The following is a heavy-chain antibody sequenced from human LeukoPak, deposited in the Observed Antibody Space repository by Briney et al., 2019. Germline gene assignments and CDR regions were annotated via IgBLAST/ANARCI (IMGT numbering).Heavy chain of an antibody. CDR1: GGTFSSYA. Sequence: GASVKVSCKASGGTFSSYAISWVRQAPGQGLEWMGRIIPILGIANYAQKFQGRVTITADKSTSTAYMELSSLRSEDTAVYYCASDVMTTVATPNYYYGMDVWGQGTTVTVSS. D-gene: IGHD4-23*01. V-gene: IGHV1-69*04. CDR3: ASDVMTTVATPNYYYGMDV. J-gene: IGHJ6*02. CDR2: IIPILGIA.